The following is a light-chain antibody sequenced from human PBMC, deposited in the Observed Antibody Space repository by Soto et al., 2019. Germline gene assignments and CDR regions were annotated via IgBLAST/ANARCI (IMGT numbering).Light chain of an antibody. V-gene: IGKV1-33*01. J-gene: IGKJ5*01. Sequence: QASHDISEYLNWYQQKAGKAPKLLIYDASNLETGVPSMFIGSGSRTAFTFSGRSMQPEAIARYYFQQYHSLPTTCRQGTRLEIK. CDR2: DAS. CDR3: QQYHSLPTT. CDR1: HDISEY.